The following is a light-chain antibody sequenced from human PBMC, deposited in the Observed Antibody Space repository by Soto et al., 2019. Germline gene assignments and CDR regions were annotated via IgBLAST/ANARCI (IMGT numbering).Light chain of an antibody. CDR1: HSVGSN. CDR2: GAS. CDR3: QQYKQWPVA. V-gene: IGKV3-15*01. Sequence: VITQSPTTLSVSPGERATLSCRASHSVGSNLAWYQQNPGQAPRLLIYGASTRATGVPARFSGSGSATQFTLTISSLQSEDFGFYYCQQYKQWPVAFGGGTRWIS. J-gene: IGKJ4*01.